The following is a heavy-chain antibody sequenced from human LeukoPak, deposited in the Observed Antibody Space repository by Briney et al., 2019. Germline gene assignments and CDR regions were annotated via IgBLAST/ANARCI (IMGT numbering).Heavy chain of an antibody. D-gene: IGHD3-10*01. CDR1: GGSLSSYY. Sequence: SGTLSLTCAVSGGSLSSYYWNWIRQPPGKGLEWIGDIYNSGSTNNNPSLKSRVTISVDTSKKQFSLKLSSVTAADTAVYFCVRETPYGSASYPFDYGGQGILATVSS. CDR3: VRETPYGSASYPFDY. V-gene: IGHV4-59*01. CDR2: IYNSGST. J-gene: IGHJ4*02.